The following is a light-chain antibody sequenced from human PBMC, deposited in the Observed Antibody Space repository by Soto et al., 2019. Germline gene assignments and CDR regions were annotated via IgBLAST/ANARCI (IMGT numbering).Light chain of an antibody. J-gene: IGLJ3*02. CDR1: SSDVGGYNY. CDR2: EVS. V-gene: IGLV2-14*01. Sequence: QSALTQPASVSGSPGQSITISCTGTSSDVGGYNYVSWYQQHPGKAPKLMIYEVSNRPSGVSNRFFGCKSGNTASLTISGLQTEDEADYYCSSFTSINTWVFGGGTKLTVL. CDR3: SSFTSINTWV.